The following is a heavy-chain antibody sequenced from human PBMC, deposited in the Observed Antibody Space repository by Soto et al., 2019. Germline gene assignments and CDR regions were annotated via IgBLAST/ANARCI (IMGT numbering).Heavy chain of an antibody. J-gene: IGHJ6*02. V-gene: IGHV3-23*01. CDR1: GFTFSSYA. CDR3: AKLGPGCSSTSCYFLTYYYYGMDV. Sequence: PGGSLRLSCAASGFTFSSYAMSWVRQAPGKGLEWVSAISGSGGSTYYADSVKGRFTISRDNSKNTLYLQMNSLRAEDTAVYYCAKLGPGCSSTSCYFLTYYYYGMDVWGQGTTVTVSS. CDR2: ISGSGGST. D-gene: IGHD2-2*01.